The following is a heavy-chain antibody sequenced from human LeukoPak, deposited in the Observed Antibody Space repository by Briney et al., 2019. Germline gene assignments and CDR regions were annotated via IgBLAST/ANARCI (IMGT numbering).Heavy chain of an antibody. J-gene: IGHJ4*02. D-gene: IGHD5-12*01. CDR3: ARDRGRYRGSRSEDY. V-gene: IGHV3-7*01. CDR2: IKQDGGEK. Sequence: GGSLRLSCAASGFTFSRYWMSSVRQAPGKGLGWVANIKQDGGEKYYVDSVKGRFTISRENAKNSLYLQMNSLRAEDTAVYYCARDRGRYRGSRSEDYWGQGTLVTVSS. CDR1: GFTFSRYW.